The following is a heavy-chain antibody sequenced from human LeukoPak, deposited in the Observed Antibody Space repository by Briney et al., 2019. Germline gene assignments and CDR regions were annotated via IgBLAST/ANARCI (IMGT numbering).Heavy chain of an antibody. CDR3: ARDWASSGYWNYYYMDV. D-gene: IGHD3-22*01. CDR2: IRSSGSTI. CDR1: GFTFSDYY. V-gene: IGHV3-11*04. J-gene: IGHJ6*03. Sequence: GGSLRLSCAVSGFTFSDYYMSWIRQAPGKGLEWVSYIRSSGSTIYYADSVKGRFNISRHNAKNSLYLQMNSLRAEDTAVYYCARDWASSGYWNYYYMDVWGKGTTVTVSS.